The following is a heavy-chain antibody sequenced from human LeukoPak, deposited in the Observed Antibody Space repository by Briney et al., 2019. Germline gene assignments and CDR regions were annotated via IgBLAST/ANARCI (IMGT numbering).Heavy chain of an antibody. V-gene: IGHV1-2*02. J-gene: IGHJ4*02. Sequence: GASVKVSCKASGYTFTGYYMHWVRQAPGQGLEWMGWINPNSGGTNYAQKFQGRVTMTRDTSISTAYMELSRLRSDDTAVYYCARDPIDVVSKPMGIAVTLVYFDYWGQGTLVTVSS. CDR2: INPNSGGT. D-gene: IGHD6-19*01. CDR1: GYTFTGYY. CDR3: ARDPIDVVSKPMGIAVTLVYFDY.